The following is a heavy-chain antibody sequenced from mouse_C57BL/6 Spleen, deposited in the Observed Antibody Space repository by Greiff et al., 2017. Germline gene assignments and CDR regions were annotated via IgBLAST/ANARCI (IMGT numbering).Heavy chain of an antibody. CDR3: ARRHGSSPWFAY. V-gene: IGHV1-50*01. Sequence: QVQLQQPGAELVKPGASVKLSCKASGYTFTSYWMQWVKQRPGQGLEWIGEIDPSDSYTNYNQKFKGKATLTVDTSSSTAYMQLSSLTSEDSAVYYCARRHGSSPWFAYWGQGTLVTVSA. J-gene: IGHJ3*01. CDR2: IDPSDSYT. CDR1: GYTFTSYW. D-gene: IGHD1-1*01.